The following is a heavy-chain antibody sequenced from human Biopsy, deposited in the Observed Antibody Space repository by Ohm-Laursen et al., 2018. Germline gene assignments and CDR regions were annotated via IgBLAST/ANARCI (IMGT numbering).Heavy chain of an antibody. V-gene: IGHV3-33*08. CDR3: ARDRREHYQFDS. CDR2: IWYDGSDQ. Sequence: SLRLSCAAPGFTFNNYGMQWVRQAPGKGLEWVALIWYDGSDQYYADSVKGRFTISRDNSKNTVYLQMNSLRAEDTAVYYCARDRREHYQFDSWGQGTRVTVSS. CDR1: GFTFNNYG. J-gene: IGHJ4*02. D-gene: IGHD1-26*01.